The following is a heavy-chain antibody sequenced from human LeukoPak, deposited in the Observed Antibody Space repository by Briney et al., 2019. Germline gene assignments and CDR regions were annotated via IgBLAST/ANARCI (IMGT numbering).Heavy chain of an antibody. Sequence: GASVKVSCKASGYTFTGYYMHWVRQAPGQGLEWMGWINPNSGGTNYAQKFQGRVTMTRDTSISTAYMELSRLRSDDTAVYYCARDRPLKRRDIVATIGKPNWFDPWGQGTLVTVSS. D-gene: IGHD5-12*01. CDR3: ARDRPLKRRDIVATIGKPNWFDP. CDR2: INPNSGGT. V-gene: IGHV1-2*02. CDR1: GYTFTGYY. J-gene: IGHJ5*02.